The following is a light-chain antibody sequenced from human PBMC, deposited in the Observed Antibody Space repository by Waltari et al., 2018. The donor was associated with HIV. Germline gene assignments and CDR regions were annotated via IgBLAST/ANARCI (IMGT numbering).Light chain of an antibody. CDR1: QNVLSSSNNKNY. V-gene: IGKV4-1*01. Sequence: DIVMTQSPDSLAVFLCERAHINCNPSQNVLSSSNNKNYLAWYQQKPRQPPKLLIYWAFTRASGVPERFSGSGSGTDFTLTISSLQAEDVAIYYCQQYLNTPWTFGQGTKVEVK. CDR3: QQYLNTPWT. CDR2: WAF. J-gene: IGKJ1*01.